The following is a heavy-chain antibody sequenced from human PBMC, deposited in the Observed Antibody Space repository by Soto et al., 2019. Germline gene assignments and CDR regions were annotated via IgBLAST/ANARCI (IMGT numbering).Heavy chain of an antibody. J-gene: IGHJ6*02. D-gene: IGHD4-17*01. CDR3: ARVGLRWTDYYAMDV. CDR1: GFTFSSYG. CDR2: IWYDGSNK. Sequence: QVQLVESGGGVVQPGRSLRLSCAASGFTFSSYGMHWVRQAPGKGLEWVAVIWYDGSNKYYADSVKGRFTISRDNSKNTLYLQMNSLRAEDTAVYYCARVGLRWTDYYAMDVWGQGSTVTVSS. V-gene: IGHV3-33*01.